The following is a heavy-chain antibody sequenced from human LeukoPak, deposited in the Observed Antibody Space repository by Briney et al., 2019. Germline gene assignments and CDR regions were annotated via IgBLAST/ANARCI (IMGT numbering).Heavy chain of an antibody. V-gene: IGHV3-30*04. D-gene: IGHD2-15*01. CDR3: ARAASGGSGDFDY. CDR2: ISYDGSNK. Sequence: PGGFLRLSCAASGFTFSSYAMHWVRQAPGKGLEWVAVISYDGSNKYYADSVKGRFTISRDNFKNTLYLQMNSLRAEDTAVYYCARAASGGSGDFDYWGQGTLVTVSS. CDR1: GFTFSSYA. J-gene: IGHJ4*02.